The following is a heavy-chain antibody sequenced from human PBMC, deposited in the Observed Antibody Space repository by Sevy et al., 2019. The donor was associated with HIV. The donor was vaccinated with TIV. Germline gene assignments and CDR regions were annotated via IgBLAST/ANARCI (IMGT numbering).Heavy chain of an antibody. J-gene: IGHJ6*02. Sequence: GESLKISCAAAGFTFSRYGMHWARQAPGKGLEWVAVISNDGSDKEYGDSVKGRFTVSRDNSKDTVYLQMNSLRPEDTAVYYCANSRGRYEGSSWLYYYYLMDVWGQGTTVTVSS. CDR2: ISNDGSDK. CDR1: GFTFSRYG. CDR3: ANSRGRYEGSSWLYYYYLMDV. D-gene: IGHD6-13*01. V-gene: IGHV3-30*18.